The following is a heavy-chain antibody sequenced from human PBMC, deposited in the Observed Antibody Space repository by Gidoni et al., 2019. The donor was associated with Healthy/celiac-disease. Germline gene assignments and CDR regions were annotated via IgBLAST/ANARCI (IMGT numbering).Heavy chain of an antibody. CDR1: GYTFTTSG. D-gene: IGHD3-3*02. V-gene: IGHV1-18*01. CDR2: FSAYNGNT. Sequence: QVQLVQSGAEVKKPGASVKVSCKASGYTFTTSGISWVRPAPGQGLEWMGWFSAYNGNTNYAQKLQGRVTMTTDTSTSTAYMELRSLRSDDTAVYYCARESDPQRAFDGGRALWYWGQGTLVTVSS. CDR3: ARESDPQRAFDGGRALWY. J-gene: IGHJ4*02.